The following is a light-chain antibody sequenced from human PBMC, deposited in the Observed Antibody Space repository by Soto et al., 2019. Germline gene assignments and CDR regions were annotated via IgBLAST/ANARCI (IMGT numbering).Light chain of an antibody. V-gene: IGLV2-14*01. CDR2: DVS. Sequence: QSALTKPASVSGSPGQSITISCTGTSSDVGGYNYVSWYQQHPGKAPKLMIYDVSNRPSELSNRFSGSKSGNTASLTISGLQAEDEADYYCSSYTSSSTVVFGGGTKLTVL. CDR3: SSYTSSSTVV. CDR1: SSDVGGYNY. J-gene: IGLJ2*01.